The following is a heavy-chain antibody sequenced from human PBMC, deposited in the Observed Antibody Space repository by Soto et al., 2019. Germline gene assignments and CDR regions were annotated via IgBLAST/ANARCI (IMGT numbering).Heavy chain of an antibody. J-gene: IGHJ6*02. CDR3: AKVTGYSYGYMRYYYAMDV. CDR2: ISGSGGST. Sequence: EVQLLESGGGRVQPGGSLRLSCAASGFTFSSYAMSWVRLAPGKGLEWVSGISGSGGSTYYADSVKGRFTISRDNSKNTLYLQMNSLRAEDTAVYYCAKVTGYSYGYMRYYYAMDVWGQGTTVTVSS. V-gene: IGHV3-23*01. CDR1: GFTFSSYA. D-gene: IGHD5-18*01.